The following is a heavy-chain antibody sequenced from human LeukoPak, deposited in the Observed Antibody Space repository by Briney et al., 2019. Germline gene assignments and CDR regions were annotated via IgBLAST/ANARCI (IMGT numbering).Heavy chain of an antibody. CDR1: GYTFTGYY. J-gene: IGHJ4*02. D-gene: IGHD1-26*01. CDR2: INPNSGGT. CDR3: ARGSGSYGRGVDY. V-gene: IGHV1-2*02. Sequence: ASVKVSCKASGYTFTGYYMHWVRQAPGQGLEWMGWINPNSGGTNYAQKFQGRVTMTRDTSISTVYMELSRLRSDDTAVYYCARGSGSYGRGVDYWGQGTLVTVSS.